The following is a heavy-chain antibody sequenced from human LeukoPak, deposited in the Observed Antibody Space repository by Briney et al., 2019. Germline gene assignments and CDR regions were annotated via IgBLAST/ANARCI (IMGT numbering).Heavy chain of an antibody. CDR3: ASTLWFGELLFGDY. Sequence: PSETLSLTCAVSGGSISSGSYYWSWIRQPAGKGLEWIGRIYTSGSTNYNPSLKSRVTISVDTSKNQFSLKLSSVTAADTAVYYCASTLWFGELLFGDYWGQGTLVTVSS. CDR1: GGSISSGSYY. CDR2: IYTSGST. V-gene: IGHV4-61*02. J-gene: IGHJ4*02. D-gene: IGHD3-10*01.